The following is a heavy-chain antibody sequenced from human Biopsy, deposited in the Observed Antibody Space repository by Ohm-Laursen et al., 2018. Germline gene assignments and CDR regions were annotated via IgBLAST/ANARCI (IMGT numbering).Heavy chain of an antibody. V-gene: IGHV1-69*01. CDR1: GGTVSSYG. CDR2: IIPIFGIA. Sequence: GSSVKVSCKASGGTVSSYGISWVRQAPGQGLEWMGGIIPIFGIANYAQELQGRVTITADESTSTAYMELSSLTSDDTAVYYCARGRTLGDCSGSSCYSGDNWGQGTLVTVSS. J-gene: IGHJ4*02. CDR3: ARGRTLGDCSGSSCYSGDN. D-gene: IGHD2-15*01.